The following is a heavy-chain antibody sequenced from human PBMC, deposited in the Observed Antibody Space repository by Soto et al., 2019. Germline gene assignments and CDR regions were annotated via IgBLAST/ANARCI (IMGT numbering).Heavy chain of an antibody. Sequence: ASVKVSCKASGYTFTSYGISWVRQAPGQGLEWMGWISAYNGNTNYAQKLQGRVTMTTDTSTSTAYMELRSLRSDDTAVYYCARVRAAGTDEGAFDIWGQGTMVTVSS. CDR1: GYTFTSYG. CDR3: ARVRAAGTDEGAFDI. J-gene: IGHJ3*02. CDR2: ISAYNGNT. D-gene: IGHD6-13*01. V-gene: IGHV1-18*01.